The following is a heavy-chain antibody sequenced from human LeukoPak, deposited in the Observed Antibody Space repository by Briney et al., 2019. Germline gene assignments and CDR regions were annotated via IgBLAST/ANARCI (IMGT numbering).Heavy chain of an antibody. Sequence: PETLSLTCTVSGGSISSYYWSWIRQPAGKGLEWIGRIYTSGSTNYNPSLKSRVSMSVDTSKNQFSLKLSSVTAADTAVYYCASILTGYYGPDAFDIWGHGTIDRVSS. J-gene: IGHJ3*02. CDR1: GGSISSYY. V-gene: IGHV4-4*07. CDR2: IYTSGST. D-gene: IGHD3-9*01. CDR3: ASILTGYYGPDAFDI.